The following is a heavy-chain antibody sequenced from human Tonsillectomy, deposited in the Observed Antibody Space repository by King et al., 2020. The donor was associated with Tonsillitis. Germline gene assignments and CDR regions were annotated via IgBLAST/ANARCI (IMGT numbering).Heavy chain of an antibody. CDR3: AKDTRTGLYDYGDQFFDY. CDR2: ISGRGGST. D-gene: IGHD4-17*01. V-gene: IGHV3-23*04. J-gene: IGHJ4*02. Sequence: VQLVESGGGLVQPGGSLRLSCAASGFTFSSYAMSWVRQAPGKGLEWVSAISGRGGSTYYADAVKGRFTISRDNSKNTLYLQMNSLRAEDTAVYYCAKDTRTGLYDYGDQFFDYWGQGTLVTVSS. CDR1: GFTFSSYA.